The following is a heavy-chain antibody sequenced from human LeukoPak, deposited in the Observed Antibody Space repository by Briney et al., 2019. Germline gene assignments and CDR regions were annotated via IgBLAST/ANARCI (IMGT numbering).Heavy chain of an antibody. D-gene: IGHD6-13*01. J-gene: IGHJ1*01. CDR2: IYHSGST. CDR3: ARVDSSSWSLSPNAEYFQH. V-gene: IGHV4-38-2*01. Sequence: SETLSLTCAVSGYSISSGYYWGWIRQPPGKGLEWIGSIYHSGSTYYNPSLKSRVTISVDTSKNQFSLKLSSVTAADTAVYYCARVDSSSWSLSPNAEYFQHWGQGTLVTVSS. CDR1: GYSISSGYY.